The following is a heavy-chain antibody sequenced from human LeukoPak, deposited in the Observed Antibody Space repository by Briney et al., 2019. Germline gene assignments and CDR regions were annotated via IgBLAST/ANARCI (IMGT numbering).Heavy chain of an antibody. CDR2: ITHSGST. CDR3: ARLHMENWFDP. D-gene: IGHD1-1*01. Sequence: SETLSLTCAVYGGSFSGYYWSWIRQPPGEGLEWIGEITHSGSTNSSPSLKSRVTISEDTSKNQFSLNLYSVTAADTAVYYCARLHMENWFDPWGQGTLVTVSS. J-gene: IGHJ5*02. V-gene: IGHV4-34*01. CDR1: GGSFSGYY.